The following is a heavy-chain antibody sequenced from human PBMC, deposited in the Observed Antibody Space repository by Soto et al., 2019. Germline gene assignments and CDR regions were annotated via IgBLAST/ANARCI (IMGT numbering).Heavy chain of an antibody. CDR1: GFTFSNYW. J-gene: IGHJ4*02. V-gene: IGHV3-74*01. CDR2: INSDGSST. D-gene: IGHD4-17*01. Sequence: EVQLVESGGDLVQPGGSLRLSCAASGFTFSNYWMHWVRQAPGKGLVWVSRINSDGSSTTHADPVKGRFTISRDNATNTLYLQINSLRAVDTTVYYCARYSGAYSYPFDYWGQGTLVTVS. CDR3: ARYSGAYSYPFDY.